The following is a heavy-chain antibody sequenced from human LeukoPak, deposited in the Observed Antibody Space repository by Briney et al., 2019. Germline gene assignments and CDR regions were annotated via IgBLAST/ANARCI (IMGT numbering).Heavy chain of an antibody. Sequence: PGRSRRLSCAASGFTFSSYGMHWVRQAPGKGLEWVAVIWYDGSNKYYADSVKGRFTISRDNSKNTLYLQMNSLRAEDTAVYYCARDGIAVAGFVDYWGQGTLVTVSS. CDR1: GFTFSSYG. D-gene: IGHD6-19*01. V-gene: IGHV3-33*01. J-gene: IGHJ4*02. CDR2: IWYDGSNK. CDR3: ARDGIAVAGFVDY.